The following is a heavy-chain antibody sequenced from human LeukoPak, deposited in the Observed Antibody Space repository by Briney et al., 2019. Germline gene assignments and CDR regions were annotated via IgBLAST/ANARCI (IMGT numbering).Heavy chain of an antibody. D-gene: IGHD6-13*01. CDR1: GGSISSSSYY. J-gene: IGHJ4*02. Sequence: PSETLSLTCTVSGGSISSSSYYWGWLRQPPGKGLEWIGRIYYSGSTYYNPSLKSRVTISVDTSKNQFSLKLSSVTAADTAVYYCARRLAGTEEYWGQGTLVTVSS. CDR2: IYYSGST. CDR3: ARRLAGTEEY. V-gene: IGHV4-39*01.